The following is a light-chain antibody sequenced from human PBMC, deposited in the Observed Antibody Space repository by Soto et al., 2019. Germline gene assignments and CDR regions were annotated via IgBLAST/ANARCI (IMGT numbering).Light chain of an antibody. Sequence: DIQMTQSPSTLSASVGDRVTITCRASQSISSWLAWYQQKPGKAPKLLIYDASSLESGVQSRFSGSGSGTEFPLTISSLQPDDFAAYYCQQYNSYSPWTFGQGTKVEIK. CDR2: DAS. CDR3: QQYNSYSPWT. J-gene: IGKJ1*01. CDR1: QSISSW. V-gene: IGKV1-5*01.